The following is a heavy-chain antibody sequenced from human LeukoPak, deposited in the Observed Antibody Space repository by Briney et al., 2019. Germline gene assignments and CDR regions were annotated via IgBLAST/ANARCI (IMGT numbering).Heavy chain of an antibody. J-gene: IGHJ4*02. CDR2: ISTTSAAI. CDR1: GFAFSSYS. Sequence: PGGSLRLSCEASGFAFSSYSMNWVRQAPGRGPEWVSLISTTSAAIYYADSVQGRFTVSRDNAKNSLYLQMNSLRAEDTAVYYCARGVGATHFDYWGQGTLVTVS. CDR3: ARGVGATHFDY. V-gene: IGHV3-21*06. D-gene: IGHD1-26*01.